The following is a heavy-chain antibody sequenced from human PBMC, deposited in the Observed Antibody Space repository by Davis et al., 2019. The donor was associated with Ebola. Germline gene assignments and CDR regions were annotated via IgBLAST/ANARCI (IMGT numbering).Heavy chain of an antibody. J-gene: IGHJ3*02. V-gene: IGHV4-39*07. CDR2: IYYSGST. CDR1: GGSISSSSYY. CDR3: ASHVVSTDAFDI. D-gene: IGHD3-22*01. Sequence: LETLSLTCTVSGGSISSSSYYWGWIRQPPGKGLEWIGSIYYSGSTYYNPSLKSRVTISVDTSKNQFSLKLSSVTAADTAVYYCASHVVSTDAFDIWGQGTMVTVSS.